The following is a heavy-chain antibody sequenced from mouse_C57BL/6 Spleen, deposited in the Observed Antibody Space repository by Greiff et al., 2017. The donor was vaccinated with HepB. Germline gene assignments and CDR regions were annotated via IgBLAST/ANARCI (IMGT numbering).Heavy chain of an antibody. V-gene: IGHV1-55*01. CDR3: ARLGFITTVVATNFDY. J-gene: IGHJ2*01. CDR1: GYTFTSYW. D-gene: IGHD1-1*01. Sequence: QVQLKQPGAELVKPGASVKMSCKASGYTFTSYWITWVKQRPGQGLEWIGDIYPGSGSTNYNEKFKSKATLTVDTSSSTAYMQLSSLTSEDSAVYYCARLGFITTVVATNFDYWGQGTTLTVSS. CDR2: IYPGSGST.